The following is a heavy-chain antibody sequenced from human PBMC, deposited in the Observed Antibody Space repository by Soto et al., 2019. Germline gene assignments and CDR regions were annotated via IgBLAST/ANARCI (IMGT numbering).Heavy chain of an antibody. D-gene: IGHD3-3*01. Sequence: SETLSLTCAVYGGSFSGYYWSWIRQPPGKGLEWIGEINHSGSTNYNPSLKSRVTISVDTSKNQFSLKLSSVTAADTAVYYCARVVLRFLEWPNWFDPWGQGTLVTVSS. V-gene: IGHV4-34*01. CDR2: INHSGST. CDR1: GGSFSGYY. CDR3: ARVVLRFLEWPNWFDP. J-gene: IGHJ5*02.